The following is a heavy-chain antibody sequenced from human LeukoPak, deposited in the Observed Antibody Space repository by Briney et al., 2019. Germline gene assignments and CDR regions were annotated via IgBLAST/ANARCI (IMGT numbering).Heavy chain of an antibody. V-gene: IGHV3-48*04. J-gene: IGHJ4*02. CDR3: ASSYGSGSYPASFDY. CDR2: ISSSSITI. Sequence: GGSLRLSCAASGFTFSSYSMNWVRQAPGKGLEWVSYISSSSITIYYADSVKGRFTISRDNAKTSLYLQMNSLTAEDTAVYYCASSYGSGSYPASFDYWGQGTLVTVSS. D-gene: IGHD3-10*01. CDR1: GFTFSSYS.